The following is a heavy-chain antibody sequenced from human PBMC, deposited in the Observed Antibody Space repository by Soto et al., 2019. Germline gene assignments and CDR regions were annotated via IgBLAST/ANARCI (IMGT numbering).Heavy chain of an antibody. CDR3: ARGGSWSTNYFFDD. CDR1: GGSISSGGYY. D-gene: IGHD2-15*01. J-gene: IGHJ4*02. V-gene: IGHV4-31*03. CDR2: IYYSGST. Sequence: SETLSLTCTVSGGSISSGGYYWSWIRQHPGKGLEWIGYIYYSGSTYYNPSLKSRVTISVDTSKNQFSLKLSSVTAADTAVYYCARGGSWSTNYFFDDWGQRSLDTVSS.